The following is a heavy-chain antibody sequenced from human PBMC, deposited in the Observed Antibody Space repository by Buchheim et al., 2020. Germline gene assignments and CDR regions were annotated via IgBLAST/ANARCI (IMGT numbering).Heavy chain of an antibody. D-gene: IGHD2-8*01. CDR3: ARAYGYCTNGVCYHYFDY. Sequence: QVQLQESGPGLVKPSETLSLTCTVSGGSISSYYWSWIRQPPGKGLEWIGYIYYSGSTNYNPSLKIRVPISVTTSKNQFSLKLSSVTAADTAVYYCARAYGYCTNGVCYHYFDYWGQGTL. CDR1: GGSISSYY. CDR2: IYYSGST. J-gene: IGHJ4*02. V-gene: IGHV4-59*01.